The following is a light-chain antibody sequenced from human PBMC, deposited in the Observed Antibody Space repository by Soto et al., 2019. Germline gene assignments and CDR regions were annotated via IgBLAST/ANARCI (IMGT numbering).Light chain of an antibody. CDR3: SSFAGASIWV. J-gene: IGLJ3*02. V-gene: IGLV2-8*01. CDR2: EVN. Sequence: QSALTQPPSASGSPGQSVTISCTGSATDVGGYEYVSWYQQHPGKSPHLIIFEVNKRPSGVPNRFSGSKSGNTASLTVSALQADDEASYYCSSFAGASIWVFGGGTKLTVL. CDR1: ATDVGGYEY.